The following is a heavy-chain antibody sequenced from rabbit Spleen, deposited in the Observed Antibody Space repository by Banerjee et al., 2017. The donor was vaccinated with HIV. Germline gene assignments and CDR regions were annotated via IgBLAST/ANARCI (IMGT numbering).Heavy chain of an antibody. D-gene: IGHD2-1*01. CDR2: IDPIFGIT. CDR1: GFDFNKYY. Sequence: QEQLEESGGDLVKPEGSLTLTCKASGFDFNKYYMQWVRQAPGKGLEWIGYIDPIFGITYYASWAKGRFTISKTSSTVTLQVTSLTAADTATYFCARARDTVDDVGDFARLDLWGPGTLVTVS. CDR3: ARARDTVDDVGDFARLDL. V-gene: IGHV1S45*01. J-gene: IGHJ3*01.